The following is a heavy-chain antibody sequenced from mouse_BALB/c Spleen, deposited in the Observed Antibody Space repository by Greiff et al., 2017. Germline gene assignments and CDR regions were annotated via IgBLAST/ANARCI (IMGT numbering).Heavy chain of an antibody. V-gene: IGHV1-15*01. Sequence: QVQLQQSGAELVRPGASVTLSCKASGYTFTDYEMHWVKQTPVHGLEWIGAIDPETGGTAYNQKFKGKATLTADKSSSTAYMELRSLTSAASAVYSCTRPMITTGAWFAYWGQGTLVTVSA. CDR2: IDPETGGT. D-gene: IGHD2-4*01. CDR3: TRPMITTGAWFAY. CDR1: GYTFTDYE. J-gene: IGHJ3*01.